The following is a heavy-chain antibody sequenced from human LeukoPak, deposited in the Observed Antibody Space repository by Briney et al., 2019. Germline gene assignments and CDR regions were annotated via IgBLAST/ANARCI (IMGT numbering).Heavy chain of an antibody. D-gene: IGHD3-16*01. V-gene: IGHV4-59*01. Sequence: SETLSLTCTVSGGSISSYYWSWIRQPPGKGLEWIGYIYYSGSINYNPSLKSRVTISVDTSKNQFSLKLSSVTAADTAVYYCARDRRARDASLAFDIWGQGTMVTVSS. CDR2: IYYSGSI. CDR3: ARDRRARDASLAFDI. J-gene: IGHJ3*02. CDR1: GGSISSYY.